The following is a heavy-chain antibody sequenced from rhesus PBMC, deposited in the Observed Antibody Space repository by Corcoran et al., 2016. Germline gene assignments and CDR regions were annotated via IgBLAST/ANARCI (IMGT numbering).Heavy chain of an antibody. V-gene: IGHV3-136*01. D-gene: IGHD3-16*01. CDR3: TRALKDYSGSYYGLDS. Sequence: EVQLVESGGGLVQPGGSLRLSCAASGFTFSSYDMSWARKAPGKGLEWVSYISYTGKTIYYPYSVRGRFTISGDHAQSSLSQHMSSLRAEDAAVYYCTRALKDYSGSYYGLDSWGQGVVVTVSS. J-gene: IGHJ6*01. CDR1: GFTFSSYD. CDR2: ISYTGKTI.